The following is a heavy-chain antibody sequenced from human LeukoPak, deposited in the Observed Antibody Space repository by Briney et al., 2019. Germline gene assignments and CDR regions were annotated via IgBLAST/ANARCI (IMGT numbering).Heavy chain of an antibody. CDR1: GFAFSRHT. D-gene: IGHD3-3*02. CDR3: ARQDISLDD. CDR2: IESDVTNK. V-gene: IGHV3-30-3*01. Sequence: PGGSLRLSCAASGFAFSRHTIHWVRQAPGKGLEWVAVIESDVTNKYHADSVKGRFTISRDNSKNALYLQMSSLRPEDTALYFCARQDISLDDWGQGTLVTVSS. J-gene: IGHJ4*02.